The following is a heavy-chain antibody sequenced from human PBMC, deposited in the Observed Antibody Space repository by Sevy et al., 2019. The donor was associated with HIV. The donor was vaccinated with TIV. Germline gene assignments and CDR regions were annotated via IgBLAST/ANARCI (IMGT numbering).Heavy chain of an antibody. V-gene: IGHV1-18*01. Sequence: ASVKVSCKASGYIFTRYGISWVRQAPRQGLAWMGWINGHNGNTNYVQNLQGRVTMTTDTYTNTAYMELRSPRSDDTAMYYCARDGYDCSGYQRGLFDFWGQGTLVTVSS. J-gene: IGHJ4*02. CDR3: ARDGYDCSGYQRGLFDF. CDR2: INGHNGNT. D-gene: IGHD3-22*01. CDR1: GYIFTRYG.